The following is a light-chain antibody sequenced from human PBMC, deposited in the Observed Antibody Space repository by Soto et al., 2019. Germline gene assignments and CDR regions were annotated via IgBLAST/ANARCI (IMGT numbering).Light chain of an antibody. V-gene: IGLV1-47*02. Sequence: QSVLTQPPSASGTPGQRVTISCSGSSSNIGSNYVYWYQQLPGTAPKLLIYNDNQRPSGVPDRFSDSKSGTSASLAISGLRSEDEADYYCAAWDASLSGVVFGGGTKLTVL. CDR1: SSNIGSNY. CDR2: NDN. J-gene: IGLJ2*01. CDR3: AAWDASLSGVV.